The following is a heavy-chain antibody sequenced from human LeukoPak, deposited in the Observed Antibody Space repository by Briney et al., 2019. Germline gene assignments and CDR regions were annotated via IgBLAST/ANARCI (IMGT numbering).Heavy chain of an antibody. D-gene: IGHD3-22*01. CDR1: GFTVSSNY. CDR3: ARDFFHSSDSRPFDY. CDR2: IFSRSESI. Sequence: GGSLRLPCAASGFTVSSNYMSWVRQAPGKGLEWVSCIFSRSESILYADSVKGRFTISRDNAKNSLYLQMDSLIVEDTAVYYCARDFFHSSDSRPFDYWGQGTLVTVSS. V-gene: IGHV3-21*01. J-gene: IGHJ4*02.